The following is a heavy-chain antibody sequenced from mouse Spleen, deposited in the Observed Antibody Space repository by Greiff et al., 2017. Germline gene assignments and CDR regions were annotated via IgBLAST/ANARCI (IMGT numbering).Heavy chain of an antibody. CDR2: INPSSGYT. Sequence: QVQLQQSGAELARPGASVKMSCKASGYTFTSYTMHWVKQRPGQGLEWIGYINPSSGYTKYNQKFKDKATLTADKSSSTAYMQLSSLTSEDSAVYYCARCEVYRYDGGDYFDYWGQGTTLTVSS. CDR1: GYTFTSYT. J-gene: IGHJ2*01. V-gene: IGHV1-4*01. CDR3: ARCEVYRYDGGDYFDY. D-gene: IGHD2-14*01.